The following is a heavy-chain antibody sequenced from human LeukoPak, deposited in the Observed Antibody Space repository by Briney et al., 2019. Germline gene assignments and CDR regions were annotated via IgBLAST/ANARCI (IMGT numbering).Heavy chain of an antibody. V-gene: IGHV3-23*01. J-gene: IGHJ4*02. CDR3: AKGSSPPRGYSYLFSPFDY. D-gene: IGHD5-18*01. CDR2: ISGSGGRT. CDR1: GFTFTTYA. Sequence: PGGSLRLSCAASGFTFTTYAMNWVRQAPGKGLEWVSAISGSGGRTYYADSVQGRFTISRDNSKNALYLQMNSQRAEDTAVYYCAKGSSPPRGYSYLFSPFDYWGQGTLVTVSS.